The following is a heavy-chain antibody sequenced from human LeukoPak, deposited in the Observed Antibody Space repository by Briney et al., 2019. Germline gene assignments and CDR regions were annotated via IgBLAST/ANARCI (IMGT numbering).Heavy chain of an antibody. CDR3: ARGAAGRSGWFRFDY. D-gene: IGHD6-19*01. J-gene: IGHJ4*02. CDR2: INPNSGGT. V-gene: IGHV1-2*02. Sequence: AASVKVSCKASGYTFTGYYMHWVRQAPGQGLEWMGWINPNSGGTNYAQKFQGRVTMTRDTSISTAYMELSRLRSDDTAVYYCARGAAGRSGWFRFDYWGQGTLVTVSS. CDR1: GYTFTGYY.